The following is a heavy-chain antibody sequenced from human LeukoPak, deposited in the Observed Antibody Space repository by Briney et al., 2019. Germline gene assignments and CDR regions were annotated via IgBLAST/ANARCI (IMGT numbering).Heavy chain of an antibody. D-gene: IGHD2-15*01. Sequence: ASVNVSYKASGGTFSSYAISGVRQAPGQGLEWMGRIIPILGIANYAQKFQGRVTITADKSTSTAYMELSSLRSEDTAVYFCASPDIVVVVAAMVSGAFDIWGQGTMVTVSS. J-gene: IGHJ3*02. CDR1: GGTFSSYA. CDR3: ASPDIVVVVAAMVSGAFDI. V-gene: IGHV1-69*04. CDR2: IIPILGIA.